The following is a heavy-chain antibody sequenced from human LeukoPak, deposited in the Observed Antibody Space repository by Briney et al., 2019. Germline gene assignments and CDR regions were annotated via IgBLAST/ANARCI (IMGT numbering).Heavy chain of an antibody. Sequence: PSETLSLTCTVSGGSISSYYWSWIRQPPEKGLEWIGYIYYSGSTNYNPSLKSRVTISVDTSKNQFSLKLSSVTAADTAVYYCASTALQLVGSAFDIWGQGTMVTVSS. J-gene: IGHJ3*02. CDR3: ASTALQLVGSAFDI. CDR2: IYYSGST. D-gene: IGHD1-26*01. CDR1: GGSISSYY. V-gene: IGHV4-59*01.